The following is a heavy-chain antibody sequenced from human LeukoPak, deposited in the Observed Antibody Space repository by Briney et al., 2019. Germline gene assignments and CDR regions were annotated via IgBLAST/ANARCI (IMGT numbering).Heavy chain of an antibody. J-gene: IGHJ4*02. D-gene: IGHD3-9*01. Sequence: ASVTAYCKASGYTFTGYYMHWVRQAPGQGLELILWLNPNSGGTNYAQKFQGRVTMTRDTSISTAYMELSRLRSDDTAVYYCARVHYDILTGYYFFDYWGQGTLVTVSS. CDR1: GYTFTGYY. V-gene: IGHV1-2*02. CDR3: ARVHYDILTGYYFFDY. CDR2: LNPNSGGT.